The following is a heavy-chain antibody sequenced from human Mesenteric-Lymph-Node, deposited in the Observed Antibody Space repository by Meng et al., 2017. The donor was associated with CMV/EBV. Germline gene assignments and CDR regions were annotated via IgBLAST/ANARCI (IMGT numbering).Heavy chain of an antibody. CDR2: IYYSGST. J-gene: IGHJ4*02. V-gene: IGHV4-30-4*08. Sequence: GGSTSSGDYYWSWSRQPPGKDLEWIGYIYYSGSTYYDPSLKSRVTISVDTSKNQFSLKLSSVTAADTAVYYCARDPTPAARTGFDYWGQGTLVTVSS. D-gene: IGHD2-2*01. CDR3: ARDPTPAARTGFDY. CDR1: GGSTSSGDYY.